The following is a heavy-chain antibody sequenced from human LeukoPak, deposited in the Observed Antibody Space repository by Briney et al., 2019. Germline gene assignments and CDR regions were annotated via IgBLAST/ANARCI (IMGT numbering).Heavy chain of an antibody. J-gene: IGHJ6*02. Sequence: PSETLSLTCTVSGGSISNYYWSWIRQPPGKGLEWIGYIYYSGSTNYNPSLKSRVTMSVDTSKNQFSLKLSSVTAADTAVYYCARDLHGNHAPDYYYYGMDVWGQGTTVTVSS. CDR2: IYYSGST. CDR3: ARDLHGNHAPDYYYYGMDV. V-gene: IGHV4-59*12. D-gene: IGHD1-14*01. CDR1: GGSISNYY.